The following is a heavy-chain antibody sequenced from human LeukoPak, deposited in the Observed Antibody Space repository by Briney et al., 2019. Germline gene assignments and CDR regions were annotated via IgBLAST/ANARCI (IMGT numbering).Heavy chain of an antibody. J-gene: IGHJ4*02. CDR3: ARDSSGWSWGPDY. Sequence: GGSLRLSCAASGFTFSSYALHWVRQAPGNGLEWVTVISYDGGNKYYAESVKGRFTISRDNSKNTLYLQMNSLRAEDTAVYYCARDSSGWSWGPDYWGQGTLVTVSS. CDR2: ISYDGGNK. D-gene: IGHD6-19*01. V-gene: IGHV3-30-3*01. CDR1: GFTFSSYA.